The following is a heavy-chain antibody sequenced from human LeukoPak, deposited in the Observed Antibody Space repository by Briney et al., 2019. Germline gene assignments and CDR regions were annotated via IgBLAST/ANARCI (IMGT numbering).Heavy chain of an antibody. V-gene: IGHV4-39*01. J-gene: IGHJ4*02. CDR3: ARHPVGSSGWGYYFDY. CDR2: IYYSGST. D-gene: IGHD6-19*01. CDR1: GGSISSSSYY. Sequence: SETLSLTCTVSGGSISSSSYYWGWIRQPPGKGLEWIGSIYYSGSTYYNPSLKSRVTISVDTSMNQFSLRLSSVTAADTAVYYCARHPVGSSGWGYYFDYWGQGTLVTVSS.